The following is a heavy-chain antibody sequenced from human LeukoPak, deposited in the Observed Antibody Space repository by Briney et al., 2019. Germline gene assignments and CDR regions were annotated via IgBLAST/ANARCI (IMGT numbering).Heavy chain of an antibody. CDR2: ISSSSSYI. V-gene: IGHV3-21*01. D-gene: IGHD6-13*01. CDR3: SRDLGIAAADFDY. J-gene: IGHJ4*02. CDR1: GFTLSSYS. Sequence: GGSLRLSCAASGFTLSSYSMNWVRQAPGKGLGWVSSISSSSSYIYYADSVKGRFTISKDNAKNSLYLQMNSLRAEDTAVYYCSRDLGIAAADFDYWGQGTLVTVSS.